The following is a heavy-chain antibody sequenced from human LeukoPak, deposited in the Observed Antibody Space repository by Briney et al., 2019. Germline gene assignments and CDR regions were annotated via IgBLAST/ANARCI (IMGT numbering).Heavy chain of an antibody. J-gene: IGHJ4*02. CDR3: AKHSSSWYAFDY. CDR1: GFTFSSYA. CDR2: ISGSGGST. V-gene: IGHV3-23*01. Sequence: GGSLRLSCAASGFTFSSYAMSWVRQAPGKGLEWVSAISGSGGSTSYAESFKGRFTISTDNSKNTMYLQMNSLRAEDTAVYYCAKHSSSWYAFDYWGQGTLVTVSS. D-gene: IGHD6-13*01.